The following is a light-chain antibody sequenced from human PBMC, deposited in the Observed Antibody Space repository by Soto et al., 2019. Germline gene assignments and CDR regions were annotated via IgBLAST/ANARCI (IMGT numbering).Light chain of an antibody. CDR2: EVT. CDR3: SSYTSSIAYV. J-gene: IGLJ1*01. Sequence: QSVLTQPASVSGSPGQSITISCTGTSSDVGGYNYVSWYQLHPGKAPKLILYEVTNRPSGVSDRFSGSKSGNTASLTISGLQAEDEADYYCSSYTSSIAYVFGTGTKV. V-gene: IGLV2-14*01. CDR1: SSDVGGYNY.